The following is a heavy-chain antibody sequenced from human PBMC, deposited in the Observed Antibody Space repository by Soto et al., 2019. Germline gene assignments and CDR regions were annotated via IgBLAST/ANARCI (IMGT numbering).Heavy chain of an antibody. J-gene: IGHJ4*02. Sequence: EVQLLESGGDLVQPGGSLRLSCAASGFTFSTYAMSWVRQAPGKGLEWVSAMSGSGSSRYYADSAKGRFTISRDNSKNTLVLQVNSLRAEDTAVYYCAKELLRLGESLERYFDYWGQGTLVTVSS. D-gene: IGHD3-10*01. CDR1: GFTFSTYA. CDR3: AKELLRLGESLERYFDY. V-gene: IGHV3-23*01. CDR2: MSGSGSSR.